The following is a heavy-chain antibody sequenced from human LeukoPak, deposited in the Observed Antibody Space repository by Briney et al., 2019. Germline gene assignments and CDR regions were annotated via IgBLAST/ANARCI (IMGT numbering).Heavy chain of an antibody. CDR1: GFTFSSYG. Sequence: PGGSLRLSCAASGFTFSSYGMHWVRQAPGKGLEWVAVISYDGSNKYYADSVKGRFTISRDNSKNTLYLQMNSLRAEDTAVYYCAKKEATGGRETFYYWGQGTLVTVSS. V-gene: IGHV3-30*18. CDR2: ISYDGSNK. D-gene: IGHD1-14*01. J-gene: IGHJ4*02. CDR3: AKKEATGGRETFYY.